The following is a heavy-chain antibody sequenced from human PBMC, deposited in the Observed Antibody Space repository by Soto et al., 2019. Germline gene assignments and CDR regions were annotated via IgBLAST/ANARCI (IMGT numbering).Heavy chain of an antibody. V-gene: IGHV1-8*01. CDR2: MNPNSGNT. CDR1: GYTFTSYD. D-gene: IGHD2-2*01. Sequence: QVQLVQSGAEVKKPGASVKVSCKASGYTFTSYDINWVRQATGQGLEWMGWMNPNSGNTGYAQKFQGRVTMTRNTSISTAYMELSSLRSEDTAVYYCAGGIVVVPAAKNWFDPWGQGTLVTVSS. J-gene: IGHJ5*02. CDR3: AGGIVVVPAAKNWFDP.